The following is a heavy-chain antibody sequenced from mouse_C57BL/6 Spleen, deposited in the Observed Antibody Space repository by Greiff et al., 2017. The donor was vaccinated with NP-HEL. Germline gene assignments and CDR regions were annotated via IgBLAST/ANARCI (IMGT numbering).Heavy chain of an antibody. D-gene: IGHD1-1*01. Sequence: QVQLQQPGAELVMPGASVKLSCKASGYTFTSYWMHWVKQRPGQGLEWIGEIDPSDSYTNYNQKFKGKSTLTVDKSSSPAYMQLSSLTSEDSAVYYCARQYYGSSPDYWGQGTTLTVSS. CDR1: GYTFTSYW. V-gene: IGHV1-69*01. J-gene: IGHJ2*01. CDR3: ARQYYGSSPDY. CDR2: IDPSDSYT.